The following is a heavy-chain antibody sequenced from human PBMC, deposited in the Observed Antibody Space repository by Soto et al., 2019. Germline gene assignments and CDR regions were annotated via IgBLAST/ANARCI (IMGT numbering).Heavy chain of an antibody. CDR2: IVVGSGNT. J-gene: IGHJ4*02. CDR1: GFTFTTLV. V-gene: IGHV1-58*01. Sequence: QMQLVQSGPEVKKPGTSVKVSCKASGFTFTTLVVLWVRQARGHPLEWIGWIVVGSGNTNYAQKYQERVTITRDMSTGTAYMELSSLRSEDTAVYYRATDSRGNYAHLGYRGQGTLVTVSS. CDR3: ATDSRGNYAHLGY. D-gene: IGHD4-4*01.